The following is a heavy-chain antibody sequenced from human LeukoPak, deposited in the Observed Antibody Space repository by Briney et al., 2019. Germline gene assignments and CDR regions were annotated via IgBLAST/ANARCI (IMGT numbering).Heavy chain of an antibody. CDR2: IIPNSGGS. D-gene: IGHD4-23*01. V-gene: IGHV1-2*02. Sequence: ASVKVSCKASGFTFTGYYMNWVRQAPGQGLEWMGWIIPNSGGSNYAEKFQGRVTMTRDTSISTAYMELSRLTSDDTAVYYCARGVYGGNEVDYWGQGTLVTVSS. CDR3: ARGVYGGNEVDY. J-gene: IGHJ4*02. CDR1: GFTFTGYY.